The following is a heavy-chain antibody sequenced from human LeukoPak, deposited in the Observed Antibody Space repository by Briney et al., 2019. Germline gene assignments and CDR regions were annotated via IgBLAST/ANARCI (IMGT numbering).Heavy chain of an antibody. CDR2: ISAYNGNT. CDR3: ARVHYYDSSRLDAFDI. V-gene: IGHV1-18*01. Sequence: ASVKVSCKASGGTFSSYAISWVRQAPGQGLEWMGWISAYNGNTNYAQKLQGRVTMTTDTSTSTAYMELRSLRSDDTAVYYCARVHYYDSSRLDAFDIWGQGTMVTVSS. J-gene: IGHJ3*02. D-gene: IGHD3-22*01. CDR1: GGTFSSYA.